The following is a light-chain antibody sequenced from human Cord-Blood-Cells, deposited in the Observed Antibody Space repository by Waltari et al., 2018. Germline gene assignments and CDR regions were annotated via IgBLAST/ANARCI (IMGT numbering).Light chain of an antibody. CDR3: SSYAGSNNVV. CDR2: EVS. CDR1: RSDVGGYND. J-gene: IGLJ2*01. Sequence: QSALTQPPSASGSPGKSLTISCTGTRSDVGGYNDFPWYQRHPGKAPKLMIYEVSKRPSGVPDRFSGSKSGNTASLTVSGLQAEDEADYYCSSYAGSNNVVFGGGTKLTVL. V-gene: IGLV2-8*01.